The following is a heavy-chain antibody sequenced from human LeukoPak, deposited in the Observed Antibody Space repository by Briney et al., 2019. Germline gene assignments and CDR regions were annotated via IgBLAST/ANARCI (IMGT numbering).Heavy chain of an antibody. CDR2: IYYSGST. CDR1: GGSISSGGYY. J-gene: IGHJ4*02. Sequence: TLSLTCTVSGGSISSGGYYWTWIRQHPGKGLEWIGYIYYSGSTYYNPSLKSRLTMSVDTSKNQFSLKLSSVTAADTGVYYCARDRGGSYVDYWGQGTLVTVSS. CDR3: ARDRGGSYVDY. V-gene: IGHV4-31*03. D-gene: IGHD1-26*01.